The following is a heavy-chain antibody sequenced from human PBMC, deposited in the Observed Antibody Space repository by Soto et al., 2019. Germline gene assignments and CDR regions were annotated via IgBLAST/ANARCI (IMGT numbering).Heavy chain of an antibody. V-gene: IGHV1-3*01. D-gene: IGHD7-27*01. CDR3: ARDTGDGTFDF. Sequence: VASVKVSCKASGYSFTTYYVHWVRQAPGQRLEWMGWINAGYGNTKSSQKFQDRVTISRDTSASTAYMELTSLRSEDTAVYYCARDTGDGTFDFWGQGTLVTVSS. CDR1: GYSFTTYY. J-gene: IGHJ4*02. CDR2: INAGYGNT.